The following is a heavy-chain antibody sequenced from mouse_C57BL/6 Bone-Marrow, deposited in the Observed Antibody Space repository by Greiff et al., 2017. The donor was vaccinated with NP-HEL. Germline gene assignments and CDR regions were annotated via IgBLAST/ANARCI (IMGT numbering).Heavy chain of an antibody. Sequence: VQRVESGAELARPGASVKLSCKASGYTFTSYGISWVKQRPGQGLEWIGEIYPRSGNTYYNEKFKGKATLTADKSSSTAYMELRSLTSEDSAVYFCARWDYYGSRYYFDYWGQGTTLTVSS. D-gene: IGHD1-1*01. CDR1: GYTFTSYG. CDR2: IYPRSGNT. V-gene: IGHV1-81*01. J-gene: IGHJ2*01. CDR3: ARWDYYGSRYYFDY.